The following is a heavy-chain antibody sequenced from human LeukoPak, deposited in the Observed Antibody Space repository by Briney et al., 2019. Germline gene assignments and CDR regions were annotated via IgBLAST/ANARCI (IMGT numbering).Heavy chain of an antibody. D-gene: IGHD3-3*01. J-gene: IGHJ4*02. CDR2: ISGRGDRT. CDR1: GFTFRSYS. V-gene: IGHV3-23*01. CDR3: AKYVGTIFGVVHFDY. Sequence: GGSLRLSCERSGFTFRSYSMTSIRQAPGNGLEWVSVISGRGDRTNHAHSGKGPFIIYRNNSKNTLYVQMNSLPVARTAINYCAKYVGTIFGVVHFDYWGQGSLVTVSS.